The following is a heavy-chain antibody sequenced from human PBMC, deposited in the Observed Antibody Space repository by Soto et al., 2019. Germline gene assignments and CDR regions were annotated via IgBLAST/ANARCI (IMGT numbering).Heavy chain of an antibody. Sequence: ASVKVSCKAAGYNFTTYGISWVRQAPRQGLEWMGWISGDSVNTKSAPKLQDRITMTTDTSAGTAYMELRRLRSDDTAVYFCEKEGQQQAQETYYYFYGMDIWGQGTTVTVSS. J-gene: IGHJ6*01. CDR2: ISGDSVNT. D-gene: IGHD6-13*01. CDR3: EKEGQQQAQETYYYFYGMDI. V-gene: IGHV1-18*01. CDR1: GYNFTTYG.